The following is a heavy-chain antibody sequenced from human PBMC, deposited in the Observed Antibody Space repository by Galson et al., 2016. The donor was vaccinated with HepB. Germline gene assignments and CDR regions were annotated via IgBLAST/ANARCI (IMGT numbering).Heavy chain of an antibody. V-gene: IGHV3-48*04. J-gene: IGHJ6*02. CDR1: GFTFSYYS. CDR3: ARDRGKARATDYLPYAMNV. CDR2: ISGSSSVI. Sequence: SLRLSCAASGFTFSYYSMSWVRQAPGKGLEWVSYISGSSSVIYYADSVKGRFTISRDNTKNSLYLEMNSLRAEDTALYYCARDRGKARATDYLPYAMNVWGQGTTVTVSS. D-gene: IGHD2-15*01.